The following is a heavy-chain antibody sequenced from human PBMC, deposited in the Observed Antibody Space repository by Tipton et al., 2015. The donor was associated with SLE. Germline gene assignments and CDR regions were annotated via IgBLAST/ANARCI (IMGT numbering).Heavy chain of an antibody. D-gene: IGHD5-18*01. CDR3: ARDTPMGL. Sequence: TLSLTCSVSGGSMNYYYWNWIRQPPGKGLEWIGFIYYTGVTNYNPSLKGRITISLDTSKNQFSLTLNSVTAADTAVYYCARDTPMGLWGQGTLVTVSS. CDR2: IYYTGVT. J-gene: IGHJ4*02. V-gene: IGHV4-59*01. CDR1: GGSMNYYY.